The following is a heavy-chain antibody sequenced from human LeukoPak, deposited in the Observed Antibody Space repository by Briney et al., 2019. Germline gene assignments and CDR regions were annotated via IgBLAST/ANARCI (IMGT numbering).Heavy chain of an antibody. CDR3: AKSSSSGWYFDY. V-gene: IGHV3-66*02. J-gene: IGHJ4*02. Sequence: GGSLRLSCAASGFTVSSNYMSWVRQAPGKGLEWVSVIYSGGGTYYADSVKGRFSISRDNSKNTMFLQMNSLRTEDTALYYCAKSSSSGWYFDYWGQGILVTVSS. D-gene: IGHD6-19*01. CDR2: IYSGGGT. CDR1: GFTVSSNY.